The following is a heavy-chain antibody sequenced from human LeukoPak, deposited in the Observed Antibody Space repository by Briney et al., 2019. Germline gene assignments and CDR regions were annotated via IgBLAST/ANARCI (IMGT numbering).Heavy chain of an antibody. Sequence: PGGSLRLSRATSGFTFSTSGMHWVRQAPGKGLEWVAFIRYDGSNKYHADSVKGRFTVSRDNSKNTLYLDMDSLRGEDSAVYYCAKQADPFIAADYKYYMDVWGKGTTVTVSS. CDR2: IRYDGSNK. CDR3: AKQADPFIAADYKYYMDV. V-gene: IGHV3-30*02. CDR1: GFTFSTSG. J-gene: IGHJ6*03. D-gene: IGHD6-13*01.